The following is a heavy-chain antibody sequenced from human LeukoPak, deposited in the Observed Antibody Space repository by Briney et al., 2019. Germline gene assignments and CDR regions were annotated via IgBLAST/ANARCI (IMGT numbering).Heavy chain of an antibody. D-gene: IGHD3-22*01. J-gene: IGHJ4*02. CDR3: ARKRNLNYYDSSGYYIN. V-gene: IGHV1-69*13. CDR2: LIPIFGTA. Sequence: SVKVSCKASGGTFSSYAISWVRQAPGQGLEWMGGLIPIFGTANYAQKFQGRVTITADESTSTAYMELSSLRSEDTAVYYCARKRNLNYYDSSGYYINWGQGTLVNFSS. CDR1: GGTFSSYA.